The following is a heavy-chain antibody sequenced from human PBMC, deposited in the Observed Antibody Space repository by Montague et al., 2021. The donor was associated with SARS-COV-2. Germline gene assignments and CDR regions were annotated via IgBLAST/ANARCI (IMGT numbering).Heavy chain of an antibody. CDR2: VYYNGDT. V-gene: IGHV4-59*08. J-gene: IGHJ3*01. Sequence: SETLSLTCTVSGGSITSHYWNWIRQSPGKRPEWIGYVYYNGDTNYNPSVQSRVTISIDTSENQFSLRLDSVTAADTAVYFCAGGWALDPWGQGSLVTVSS. CDR1: GGSITSHY. CDR3: AGGWALDP. D-gene: IGHD6-19*01.